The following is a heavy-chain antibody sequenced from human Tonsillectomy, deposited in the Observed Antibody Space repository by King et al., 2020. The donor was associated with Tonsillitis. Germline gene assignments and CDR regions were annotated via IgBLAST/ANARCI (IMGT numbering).Heavy chain of an antibody. CDR1: GFTFSRYA. CDR3: ARDHYYDSSDYYSTFDY. Sequence: VQLVESGGGVVQPGRSLRLSCAASGFTFSRYAIHWVRQAPGKGLEWGAGISYDGSNKYYADSVKGRFTISRDNSKNTLYLQMNSLRAEDTAVYYCARDHYYDSSDYYSTFDYWGQGTLVTVSS. V-gene: IGHV3-30*01. CDR2: ISYDGSNK. D-gene: IGHD3-22*01. J-gene: IGHJ4*02.